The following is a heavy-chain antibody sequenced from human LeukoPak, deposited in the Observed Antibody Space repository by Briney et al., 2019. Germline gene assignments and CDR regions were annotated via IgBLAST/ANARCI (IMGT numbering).Heavy chain of an antibody. CDR1: GGSISSTNW. CDR2: NSLTGET. Sequence: SETLSLTCGVSGGSISSTNWWSWVRQPPGQGLEWIGENSLTGETNYNPSFNGRVTMSLDESRNQLSLDLTSVTAADTAIYYCSRESGAFCPFGYCGQGTLVIVPP. V-gene: IGHV4-4*02. D-gene: IGHD1-26*01. J-gene: IGHJ4*02. CDR3: SRESGAFCPFGY.